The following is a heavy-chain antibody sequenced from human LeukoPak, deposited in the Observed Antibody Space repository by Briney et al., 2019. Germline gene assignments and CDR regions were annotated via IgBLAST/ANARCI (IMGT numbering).Heavy chain of an antibody. V-gene: IGHV3-11*01. D-gene: IGHD1-7*01. CDR3: GRDFGLTGTKRSFDI. CDR2: ISGSGSTI. CDR1: GFTFSDYY. J-gene: IGHJ3*02. Sequence: PGGPLRLSCAASGFTFSDYYMGWLRQAPGKGLLGVSYISGSGSTISYADCVKGRFTISRDNTKKSLYLQLNSLRAEDSAVYYCGRDFGLTGTKRSFDIWGQGTMVTVSS.